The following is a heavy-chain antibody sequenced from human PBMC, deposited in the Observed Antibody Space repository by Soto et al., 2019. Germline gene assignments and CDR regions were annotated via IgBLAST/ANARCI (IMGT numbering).Heavy chain of an antibody. CDR3: ARRSVYSGSGTYYPDSFDI. CDR2: IYPGDSDT. Sequence: GESLKISCKASGYIFTNYWIGWVRQMPGKGLDWMGIIYPGDSDTTYSPSFQGQVTFSADKSISAAYLQWSSLKASDTAMYYCARRSVYSGSGTYYPDSFDIWGQGTMVTVSS. CDR1: GYIFTNYW. J-gene: IGHJ3*02. V-gene: IGHV5-51*01. D-gene: IGHD3-10*01.